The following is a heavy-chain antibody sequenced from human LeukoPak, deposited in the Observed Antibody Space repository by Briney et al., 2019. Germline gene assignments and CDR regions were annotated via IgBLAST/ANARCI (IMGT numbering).Heavy chain of an antibody. CDR1: GHSFNAYY. V-gene: IGHV1-2*06. D-gene: IGHD3-16*01. CDR3: ATFTAPRNAFDL. Sequence: ASMKVSCKASGHSFNAYYIHWVRQAPGQGLQWMGRIDPNSGDTKYTQKFQGRVSMTRDTSTSTAYMELTSLTSDGTAGYYCATFTAPRNAFDLWGQGTMVTVSS. CDR2: IDPNSGDT. J-gene: IGHJ3*01.